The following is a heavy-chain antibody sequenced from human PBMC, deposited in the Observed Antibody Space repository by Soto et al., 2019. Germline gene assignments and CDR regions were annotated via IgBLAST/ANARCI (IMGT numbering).Heavy chain of an antibody. J-gene: IGHJ4*02. D-gene: IGHD6-19*01. V-gene: IGHV3-33*01. CDR2: IWYDGSNK. CDR1: GFTFSSYG. Sequence: GSLRLSCAASGFTFSSYGMHWVRQAPGKGLEWVAVIWYDGSNKYYADSVKGRFTISRDNSKNTLYLQMNSLRAEDTAVYYCARDLYSSQPFDYWGQGTQVTVSS. CDR3: ARDLYSSQPFDY.